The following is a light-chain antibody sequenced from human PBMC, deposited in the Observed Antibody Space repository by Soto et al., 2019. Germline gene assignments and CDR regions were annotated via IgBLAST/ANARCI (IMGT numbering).Light chain of an antibody. V-gene: IGLV1-51*02. CDR1: SSNIGNNY. CDR3: GTWDSSLSARYV. CDR2: ENN. J-gene: IGLJ1*01. Sequence: QCVLTQPPSVSAAPGQKVTISCSGSSSNIGNNYVSWYQQLPGTAPKLLIYENNKRPSGIPDRSSGSKSGTSATLGITGLQTGDEADYYCGTWDSSLSARYVFGTGTKVTVL.